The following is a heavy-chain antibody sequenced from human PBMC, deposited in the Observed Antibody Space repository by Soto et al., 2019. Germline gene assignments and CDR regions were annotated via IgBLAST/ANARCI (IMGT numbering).Heavy chain of an antibody. CDR3: AKKVNSFDSHGNYKSAMDV. V-gene: IGHV4-4*02. CDR2: IYHSGNT. CDR1: GGSISSSNW. Sequence: QVQLQESGPGLVKPSGTLSLTCAVSGGSISSSNWWTWVRQPPGKGLEWLGEIYHSGNTNYSPSLRGRVTISIDKSRDQFSLKLNSVTAADTAVYYCAKKVNSFDSHGNYKSAMDVWGQGTTVTVSS. J-gene: IGHJ6*02. D-gene: IGHD3-22*01.